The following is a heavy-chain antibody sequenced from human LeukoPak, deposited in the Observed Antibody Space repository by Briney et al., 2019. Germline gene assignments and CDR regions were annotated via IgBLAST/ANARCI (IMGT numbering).Heavy chain of an antibody. Sequence: ASVKVSCKASGYNFIDYNIHWVRRVPGQGLEWMAWRNPNIGVTNYAPKFQGRVSLTWDTSIRTAYMELSSLRSDDTAVYYCAVRRQSGAFFDFWAQGTLITVSS. CDR1: GYNFIDYN. J-gene: IGHJ4*02. CDR2: RNPNIGVT. D-gene: IGHD2-8*02. V-gene: IGHV1-2*02. CDR3: AVRRQSGAFFDF.